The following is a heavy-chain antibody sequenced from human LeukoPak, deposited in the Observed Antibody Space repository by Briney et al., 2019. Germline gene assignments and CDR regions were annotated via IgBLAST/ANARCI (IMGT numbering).Heavy chain of an antibody. J-gene: IGHJ3*02. CDR2: IHYTGTT. CDR1: GGSLSSGSYY. Sequence: SETLSLTCTVSGGSLSSGSYYWSWIRQPPGKGLEWLGYIHYTGTTNNSPSLKSRVTISIDTSKNQFSLKLTSVTAADTAVYYCARDRDYGDSGRAFDIWGHGTMVTVAS. D-gene: IGHD4-17*01. V-gene: IGHV4-61*01. CDR3: ARDRDYGDSGRAFDI.